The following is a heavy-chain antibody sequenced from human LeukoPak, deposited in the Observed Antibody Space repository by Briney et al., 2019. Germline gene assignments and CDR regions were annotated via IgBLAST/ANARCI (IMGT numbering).Heavy chain of an antibody. CDR3: AKDRGSSWYGGYYFDY. CDR1: GFTFSSYA. CDR2: ISYDGSNK. V-gene: IGHV3-30*04. D-gene: IGHD6-13*01. J-gene: IGHJ4*02. Sequence: PGRSLRLSCAASGFTFSSYAMHWVRQAPGKGLEWVAVISYDGSNKYYADSVKGRFTISRDNSKNTLYLQMNSLRAEDTAVYYCAKDRGSSWYGGYYFDYWGQGTLVTVSS.